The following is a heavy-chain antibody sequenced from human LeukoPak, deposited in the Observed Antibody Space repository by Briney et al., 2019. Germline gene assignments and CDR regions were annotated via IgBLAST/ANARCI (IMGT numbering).Heavy chain of an antibody. CDR2: IYPGDSDI. V-gene: IGHV5-51*01. CDR1: GYSFASYW. Sequence: GESLKISCRVFGYSFASYWVGWVRQVPGKGLEWMGIIYPGDSDIKYNPSFEGQVTFSADKSINTAYLQWNSLKASDTAMYYCARFEVNHEDNTGYYYFDYWGQGTLVTVSS. D-gene: IGHD3-9*01. CDR3: ARFEVNHEDNTGYYYFDY. J-gene: IGHJ4*02.